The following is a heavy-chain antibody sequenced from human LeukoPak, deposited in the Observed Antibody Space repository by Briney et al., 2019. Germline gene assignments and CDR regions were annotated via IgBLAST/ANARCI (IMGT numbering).Heavy chain of an antibody. CDR3: ARDGADVYGRAFDY. J-gene: IGHJ4*02. CDR1: GGSISSYF. D-gene: IGHD3-10*01. CDR2: IHASGTT. V-gene: IGHV4-4*07. Sequence: PSETLSLTCNVSGGSISSYFWTWIRQPAGKGLEWIGRIHASGTTNYNSSLRSRVSMSVDTSKNQFSLKLTSVTAADTAVYFCARDGADVYGRAFDYWGQGTLVSVSS.